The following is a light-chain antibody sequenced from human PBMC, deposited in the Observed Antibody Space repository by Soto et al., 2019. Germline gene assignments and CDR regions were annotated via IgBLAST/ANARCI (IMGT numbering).Light chain of an antibody. Sequence: QSVLTQPASVSGSHVQSITISCTGTSSDVGGYNYVSWYQQHPGKAPKLIIYDVTDRPSGVSNRFSGSKSGNTASLTISGLQAEDEADYFCCSYTSSSTPYVFGTGTKVTV. J-gene: IGLJ1*01. V-gene: IGLV2-14*01. CDR2: DVT. CDR1: SSDVGGYNY. CDR3: CSYTSSSTPYV.